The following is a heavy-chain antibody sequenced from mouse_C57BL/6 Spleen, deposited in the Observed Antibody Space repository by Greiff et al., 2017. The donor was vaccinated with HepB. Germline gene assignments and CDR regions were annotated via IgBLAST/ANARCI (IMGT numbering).Heavy chain of an antibody. CDR3: ARHAYSKWYFDV. J-gene: IGHJ1*03. V-gene: IGHV1-26*01. CDR2: INPNNGGT. CDR1: GYTFTDYY. Sequence: EVQLQQSGPELVKPGASVKISCKASGYTFTDYYMNWVKQSHGKSLEWIGDINPNNGGTSYNQKFKGKATLTVDKSSSTAYMELRSLTSEDSAVYYWARHAYSKWYFDVWGTGTTVTVSS. D-gene: IGHD2-5*01.